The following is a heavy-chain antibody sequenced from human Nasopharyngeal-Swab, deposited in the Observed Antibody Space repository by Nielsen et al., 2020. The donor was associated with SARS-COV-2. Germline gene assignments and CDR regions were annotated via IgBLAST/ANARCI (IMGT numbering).Heavy chain of an antibody. Sequence: WVRQAPGQRLEWMGVITPSGGATNYARKFRGRVTMTRDPSTSTVYLDLSSLKSEDTAVYFCASEPGGMAAPGKHFDPWGQGTRVTVSS. J-gene: IGHJ5*02. V-gene: IGHV1-46*01. D-gene: IGHD6-13*01. CDR2: ITPSGGAT. CDR3: ASEPGGMAAPGKHFDP.